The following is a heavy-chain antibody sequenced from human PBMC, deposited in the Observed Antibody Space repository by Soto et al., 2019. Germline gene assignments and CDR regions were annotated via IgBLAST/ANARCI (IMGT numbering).Heavy chain of an antibody. CDR1: GFSLTTSGVG. V-gene: IGHV2-5*02. J-gene: IGHJ4*02. Sequence: ITLNESGPTVVKPAETLTLTCTFSGFSLTTSGVGVGWIRQSPGKAPEWLALIYWDDDKRYSASLKSRLTITKDTSKNQVVLTMSSVDPADTATYSCAHRILRTVFGLVTTTAIDFDFWGQGTPVVVSS. D-gene: IGHD3-3*01. CDR3: AHRILRTVFGLVTTTAIDFDF. CDR2: IYWDDDK.